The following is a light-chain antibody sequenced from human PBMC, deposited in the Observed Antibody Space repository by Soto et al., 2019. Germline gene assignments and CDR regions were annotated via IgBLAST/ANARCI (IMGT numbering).Light chain of an antibody. V-gene: IGKV3-20*01. CDR1: QSVSSSY. Sequence: EIVLTQSPGTLSLSPEERATLSCRASQSVSSSYLAWYQQKPGQAPSLLIYGASRRATGIPDRFSGSGSGTDFTLTISRLEPEDFAVYYCQQFGNSPWTFDQGTKVEIK. J-gene: IGKJ1*01. CDR3: QQFGNSPWT. CDR2: GAS.